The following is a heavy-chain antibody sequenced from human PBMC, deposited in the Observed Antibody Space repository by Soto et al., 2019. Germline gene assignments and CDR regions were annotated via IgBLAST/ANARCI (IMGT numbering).Heavy chain of an antibody. CDR1: GFSFRDHS. CDR2: ISSSSENI. J-gene: IGHJ4*01. CDR3: ARLPKGSVVTG. V-gene: IGHV3-48*02. D-gene: IGHD2-21*02. Sequence: PGVSLRLSCVGSGFSFRDHSMNWVRQPPGKGLQWISYISSSSENIYYADSVKGRFTVSRDNAKNTLFLQMNSLRDDDSAIYYCARLPKGSVVTGWGQGSLVTVSS.